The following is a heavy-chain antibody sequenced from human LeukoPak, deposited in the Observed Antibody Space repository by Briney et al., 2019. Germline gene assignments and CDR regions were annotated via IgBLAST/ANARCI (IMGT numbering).Heavy chain of an antibody. Sequence: ASVKVSCKASGYTFTSYAMNWVRQAPGQGLEWMGWINTNTGNPTYAQGFTGRFVFSLDTSVSTAYLQISSLKAEDTAVYYCASGSSSWYGGLLTAPIDPWGQGTLVTVSS. CDR3: ASGSSSWYGGLLTAPIDP. V-gene: IGHV7-4-1*02. D-gene: IGHD6-13*01. CDR1: GYTFTSYA. CDR2: INTNTGNP. J-gene: IGHJ5*02.